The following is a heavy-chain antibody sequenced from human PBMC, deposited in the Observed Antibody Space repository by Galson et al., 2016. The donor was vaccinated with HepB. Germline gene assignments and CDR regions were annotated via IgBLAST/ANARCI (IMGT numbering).Heavy chain of an antibody. D-gene: IGHD4-17*01. V-gene: IGHV3-30*03. J-gene: IGHJ6*02. CDR1: GFTFRTYG. CDR3: ARGYYGASVYYGMDV. CDR2: ITFYEDNK. Sequence: SLRLSCAVSGFTFRTYGMHWVRQPPGQGLQWVAAITFYEDNKIYLDSVRGRLTVSRDSSKNTLYLQLTSLRPDDTAVYFCARGYYGASVYYGMDVWGQGTTVTVSS.